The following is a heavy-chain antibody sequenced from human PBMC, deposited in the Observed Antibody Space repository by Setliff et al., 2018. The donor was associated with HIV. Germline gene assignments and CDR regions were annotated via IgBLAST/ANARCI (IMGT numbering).Heavy chain of an antibody. D-gene: IGHD5-12*01. CDR2: FDPEDNKI. CDR3: ATRIRDGHRGYGYFDF. Sequence: ASVKVSCTVSGYTVTELSINWVRQAPGKGPEWMGGFDPEDNKIVYAQKFQGRVTTTEDTSTDTAYMELSSLRPEDTAVYYCATRIRDGHRGYGYFDFWGQGTLVTVSS. J-gene: IGHJ4*02. CDR1: GYTVTELS. V-gene: IGHV1-24*01.